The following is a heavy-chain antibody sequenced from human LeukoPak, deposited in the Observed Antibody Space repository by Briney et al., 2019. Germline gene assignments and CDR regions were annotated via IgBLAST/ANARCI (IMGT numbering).Heavy chain of an antibody. J-gene: IGHJ4*02. V-gene: IGHV1-69*01. CDR3: ARFRLNCSSTSCYAGYFDY. D-gene: IGHD2-2*01. CDR2: IIPIFGTA. CDR1: GGTFISYA. Sequence: GASVKVSCKASGGTFISYAISWVRQAPGQGLEWMGGIIPIFGTANYAQKFQGRVTITADESTSTAYMELSSLRSEDTAVYYCARFRLNCSSTSCYAGYFDYWGQGTLVTVSS.